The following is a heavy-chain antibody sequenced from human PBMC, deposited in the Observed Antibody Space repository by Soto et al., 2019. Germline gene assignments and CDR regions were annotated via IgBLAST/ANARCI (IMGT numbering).Heavy chain of an antibody. V-gene: IGHV3-33*01. CDR2: IWYDGSNK. CDR1: GFTFSSYG. Sequence: QVQLVESGGGVVQPGRSLRLSCAASGFTFSSYGMHWVPQAPDKGLEWVAVIWYDGSNKYYADSVKGRFTISRDNSKNTLYLQMNSLRAEDTAVYYCARDRDRLYYFDYWGQGTLVTVSS. CDR3: ARDRDRLYYFDY. J-gene: IGHJ4*02. D-gene: IGHD3-10*01.